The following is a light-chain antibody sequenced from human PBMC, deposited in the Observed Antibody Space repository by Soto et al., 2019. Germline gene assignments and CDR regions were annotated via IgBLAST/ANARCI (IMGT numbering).Light chain of an antibody. CDR1: QSVGNNY. CDR3: LQHATSPLT. V-gene: IGKV3-20*01. J-gene: IGKJ4*01. CDR2: GAS. Sequence: EIVLTQSPGTLSLSPGEGATLSCRASQSVGNNYLAWYQQKPGQAPRLLIFGASSRATGIPDRFSGSGSGTDFTLTISRLEPEDFAVYYCLQHATSPLTFGGGTKVDIK.